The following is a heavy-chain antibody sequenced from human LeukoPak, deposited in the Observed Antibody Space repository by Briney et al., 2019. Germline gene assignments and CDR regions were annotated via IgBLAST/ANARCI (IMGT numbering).Heavy chain of an antibody. CDR2: ISAYNGNT. CDR1: GYTFTSYG. J-gene: IGHJ4*02. CDR3: ARGDYYDSSGYRDY. Sequence: GASVKVPCKASGYTFTSYGISWVRQAPGQGLEWMGWISAYNGNTNYAQKLQGRVTMTTDTSTSTAYMELRSLRSDDTAVYYCARGDYYDSSGYRDYWGQGTLVTVSS. V-gene: IGHV1-18*01. D-gene: IGHD3-22*01.